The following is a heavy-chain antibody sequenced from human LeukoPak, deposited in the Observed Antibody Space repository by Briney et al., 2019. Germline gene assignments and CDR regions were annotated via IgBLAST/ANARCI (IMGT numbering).Heavy chain of an antibody. D-gene: IGHD6-19*01. CDR2: IRYDGSNK. V-gene: IGHV3-30*02. CDR3: AKDDRRSSGWIDYYYYMDV. J-gene: IGHJ6*03. CDR1: GFTFSSYG. Sequence: PGGSLRLSCAASGFTFSSYGMLWVRQAPGKGLEGVAFIRYDGSNKYYADSVKGRFTISRDNSKNTLYLQMNRLRAEDTAVYYCAKDDRRSSGWIDYYYYMDVWGKGITVTISS.